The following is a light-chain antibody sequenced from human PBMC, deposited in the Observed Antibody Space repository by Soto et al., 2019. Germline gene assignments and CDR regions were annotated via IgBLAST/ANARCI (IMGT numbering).Light chain of an antibody. CDR2: DAS. Sequence: EIVLTQSPGTLSLSPGDRATLSCRASQSSSNNYLAWYQQKPGRAPRLLIYDASSRATGIHDRFSDSGSGTDFTINISRLEPDDFALFSCHQYGSSLPYTFGQGTHLEIK. CDR3: HQYGSSLPYT. J-gene: IGKJ2*01. V-gene: IGKV3-20*01. CDR1: QSSSNNY.